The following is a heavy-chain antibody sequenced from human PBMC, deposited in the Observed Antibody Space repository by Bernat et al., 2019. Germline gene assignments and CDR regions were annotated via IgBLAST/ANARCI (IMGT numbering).Heavy chain of an antibody. Sequence: QTTLKESGPTLVKPTQTLTLTCTFSGFSLSTSGVGVGWIRQPPRKPLEWLALIYWDDDKRYSPSLKSRLTITKDTSKHQVVLTITNMDPVDTATYYCTHTSSTSCFDCWRQGTLVTVS. CDR2: IYWDDDK. CDR3: THTSSTSCFDC. D-gene: IGHD2-2*01. J-gene: IGHJ4*02. CDR1: GFSLSTSGVG. V-gene: IGHV2-5*02.